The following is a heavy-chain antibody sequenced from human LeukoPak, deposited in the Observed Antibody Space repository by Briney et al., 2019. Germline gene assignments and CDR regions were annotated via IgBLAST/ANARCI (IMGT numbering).Heavy chain of an antibody. CDR2: MNPNSGNT. CDR1: GYTFTSYG. V-gene: IGHV1-8*02. D-gene: IGHD5-12*01. Sequence: ASVKVSCKASGYTFTSYGISWVRQAPGQGLEWMGWMNPNSGNTGYAQKFQGRVTMTRNTSISTAYMELSSLRSEDTAVYYCARGGYSGYDIRLWGQGTLVTVSS. CDR3: ARGGYSGYDIRL. J-gene: IGHJ4*02.